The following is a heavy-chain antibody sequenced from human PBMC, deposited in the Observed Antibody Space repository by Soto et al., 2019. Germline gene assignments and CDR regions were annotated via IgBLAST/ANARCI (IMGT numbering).Heavy chain of an antibody. CDR2: IYPADSDT. J-gene: IGHJ6*02. CDR1: GYSFTSYW. D-gene: IGHD6-13*01. CDR3: AGTSAGGKYYYGMDV. Sequence: GESLKISCKGSGYSFTSYWIGWVRQMPGKGLEWMGIIYPADSDTRYSPSFQGQVTISADKSISTAYLQWSSLTASDTAMYYCAGTSAGGKYYYGMDVWGQGTTVTVSS. V-gene: IGHV5-51*01.